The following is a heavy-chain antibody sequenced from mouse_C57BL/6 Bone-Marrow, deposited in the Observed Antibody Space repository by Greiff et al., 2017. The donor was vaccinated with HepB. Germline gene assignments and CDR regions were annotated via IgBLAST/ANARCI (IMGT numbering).Heavy chain of an antibody. J-gene: IGHJ3*01. D-gene: IGHD1-1*01. CDR3: ARPQSYYYGEWFAY. V-gene: IGHV1-53*01. CDR2: INPSNGGT. CDR1: GYTFTSYW. Sequence: QVHVKQSGTELVKPGASVKLSCKASGYTFTSYWMHWVKQRPGQGLEWIGNINPSNGGTNYNEKFKSKATLTVDKSSSTAYMQLSSLTSEDSAVYYCARPQSYYYGEWFAYWGQGTLVTVSA.